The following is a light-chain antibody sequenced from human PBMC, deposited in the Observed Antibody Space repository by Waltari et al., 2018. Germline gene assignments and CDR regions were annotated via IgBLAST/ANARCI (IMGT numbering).Light chain of an antibody. CDR1: PDISNW. CDR2: PAS. Sequence: DIQMTQSPSSVSASVGDRVTTTCRASPDISNWLAWYQQKPGKAPKLLIFPASRLQSGVPSRFSGSGSGSDFSLTISSLQPEDFATYYCQHSYTTPLTFGGGTKVEIK. V-gene: IGKV1-12*01. CDR3: QHSYTTPLT. J-gene: IGKJ4*01.